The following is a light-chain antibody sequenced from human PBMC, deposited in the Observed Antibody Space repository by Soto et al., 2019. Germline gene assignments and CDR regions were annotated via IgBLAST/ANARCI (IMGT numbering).Light chain of an antibody. V-gene: IGLV2-14*01. CDR3: SSYGSTSTRYV. CDR2: EDS. J-gene: IGLJ1*01. Sequence: QSALTQPASVSGSPGQSITISCTGTSSDVGGYNYVSWYQQHPGKAPKLMIYEDSNRPSGVSNRFSGSKSGNTASLTISGLQAEDEADYFCSSYGSTSTRYVFGTGTKLTVL. CDR1: SSDVGGYNY.